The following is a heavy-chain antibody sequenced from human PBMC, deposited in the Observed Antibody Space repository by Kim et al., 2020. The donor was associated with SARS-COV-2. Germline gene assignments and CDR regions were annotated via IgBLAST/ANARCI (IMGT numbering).Heavy chain of an antibody. CDR3: AIQYYDFWSGYSPPPSLDS. CDR1: GFTFSDYY. D-gene: IGHD3-3*01. CDR2: ISSSGSTI. J-gene: IGHJ4*02. V-gene: IGHV3-11*01. Sequence: GGSLRLSCAASGFTFSDYYMSWIRQAPGKGLEWVSYISSSGSTIYYADSVKGRFTISRDNAKNSLYMQMNSLRAEDTAVYYCAIQYYDFWSGYSPPPSLDSWGQGTLVTVSS.